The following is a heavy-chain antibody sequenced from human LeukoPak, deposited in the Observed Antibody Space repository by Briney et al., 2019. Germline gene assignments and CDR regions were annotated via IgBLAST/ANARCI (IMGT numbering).Heavy chain of an antibody. CDR2: IYYTGSS. D-gene: IGHD4-17*01. CDR3: AGDYGSDNT. J-gene: IGHJ5*02. Sequence: SETLSLTCNVYGASIIRYYWSWFRQPPGQGLEWIGYIYYTGSSNYNPSLKSRVTISLDTSRSQFSLRLSSVTAADTAVYYCAGDYGSDNTWGQGTLVTVSS. CDR1: GASIIRYY. V-gene: IGHV4-59*01.